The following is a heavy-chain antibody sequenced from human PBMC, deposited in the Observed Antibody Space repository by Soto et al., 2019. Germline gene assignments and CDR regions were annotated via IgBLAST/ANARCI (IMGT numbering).Heavy chain of an antibody. D-gene: IGHD2-8*01. CDR2: INHSGST. V-gene: IGHV4-34*01. CDR3: ARGLYCTNGVCYTRYYYYYMDV. J-gene: IGHJ6*03. Sequence: QVQLQQWGAGLLKPSETLSLTCAVYGGSFSGYYWSWIRQPPGKGQEWIGEINHSGSTNYNPSLKSRVTISVDTSKNQFSLKLSSVTAADTAVYYCARGLYCTNGVCYTRYYYYYMDVWGKGTTVTVSS. CDR1: GGSFSGYY.